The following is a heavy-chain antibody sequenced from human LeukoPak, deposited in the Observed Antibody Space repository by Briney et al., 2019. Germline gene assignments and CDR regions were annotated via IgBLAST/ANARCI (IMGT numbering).Heavy chain of an antibody. V-gene: IGHV4-30-4*01. Sequence: TRTWGECGGSFRSEDWGGIRQPKRKGLEWIGYIYYSGSTYYNPSLKSRVTISVDTSKNQFSLKLSSVTAADTAVYYCAREAGQYYYDSSGYVFDYWGQGTLVTVSS. CDR2: IYYSGST. D-gene: IGHD3-22*01. CDR1: GGSFRSED. CDR3: AREAGQYYYDSSGYVFDY. J-gene: IGHJ4*02.